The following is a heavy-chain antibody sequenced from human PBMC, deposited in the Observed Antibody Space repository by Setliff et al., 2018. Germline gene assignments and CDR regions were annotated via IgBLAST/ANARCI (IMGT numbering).Heavy chain of an antibody. D-gene: IGHD3-16*01. CDR2: IYYSGST. CDR1: GGSISSSSYY. CDR3: ARGGEIEPF. Sequence: PSETLSLTCTVSGGSISSSSYYWGWIRQPPGKGLEWIGSIYYSGSTYYNPSLKSRVTISVDTSKNQFSLKLSSVTAADTAVYYCARGGEIEPFWGQGTLVTVSS. V-gene: IGHV4-39*01. J-gene: IGHJ4*02.